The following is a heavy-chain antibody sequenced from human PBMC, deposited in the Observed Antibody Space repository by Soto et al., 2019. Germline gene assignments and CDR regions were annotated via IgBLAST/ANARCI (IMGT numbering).Heavy chain of an antibody. Sequence: SETLSLTCTVSGGSISSGDYYWSWIRQPPGKGLEWIGYVYYSGSTYSNPSLKSRLTISVDTSKNQFSLKLTSVTAADTAVYYCARGMLRGVIKDAFDIWGQGTKVTVSS. CDR2: VYYSGST. CDR1: GGSISSGDYY. CDR3: ARGMLRGVIKDAFDI. J-gene: IGHJ3*02. D-gene: IGHD3-10*01. V-gene: IGHV4-30-4*01.